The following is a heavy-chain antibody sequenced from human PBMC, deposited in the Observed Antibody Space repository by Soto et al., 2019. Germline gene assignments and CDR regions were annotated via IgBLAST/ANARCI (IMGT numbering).Heavy chain of an antibody. D-gene: IGHD3-16*01. Sequence: PSETLSLTCTVSGGSISSTSYYWGWVRQPPGKGLEWIGDVFSTGRTYYNPSLKSRVTISVDTSKEQFSLNLTSVTAADTAVYFCAGLTFTLAAASHGRSNWFDTWCPGTLVTVSS. CDR1: GGSISSTSYY. V-gene: IGHV4-39*01. J-gene: IGHJ5*02. CDR2: VFSTGRT. CDR3: AGLTFTLAAASHGRSNWFDT.